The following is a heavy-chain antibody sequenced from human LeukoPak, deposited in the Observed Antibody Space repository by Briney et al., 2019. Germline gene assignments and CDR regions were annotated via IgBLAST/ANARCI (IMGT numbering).Heavy chain of an antibody. Sequence: SETLSLTCSVPGDSISTYYWSWIRPPVGKGLEWIGRIYSSGSSNYNPSLRSRVTMSVDTSKNQFSLRLSSVTAADTAMYYCARGLPYSSGWPSDYWGQGTLVTVSS. V-gene: IGHV4-4*07. CDR3: ARGLPYSSGWPSDY. J-gene: IGHJ4*02. CDR1: GDSISTYY. CDR2: IYSSGSS. D-gene: IGHD6-19*01.